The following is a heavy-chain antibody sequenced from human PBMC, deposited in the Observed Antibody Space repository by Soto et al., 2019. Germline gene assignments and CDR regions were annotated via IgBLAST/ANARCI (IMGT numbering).Heavy chain of an antibody. CDR1: GGSISSGDYY. D-gene: IGHD3-10*01. J-gene: IGHJ4*02. Sequence: SETLSLTCTVSGGSISSGDYYWSWIRQHPGKGLEWIGYIYHRGSTYYSPSLTGRVSLSVDTSKSQFSLKLSSVTAADTAVYYCSRRGPTYSGSGSHSGFIDFWGQGTLVTVSS. CDR2: IYHRGST. CDR3: SRRGPTYSGSGSHSGFIDF. V-gene: IGHV4-31*03.